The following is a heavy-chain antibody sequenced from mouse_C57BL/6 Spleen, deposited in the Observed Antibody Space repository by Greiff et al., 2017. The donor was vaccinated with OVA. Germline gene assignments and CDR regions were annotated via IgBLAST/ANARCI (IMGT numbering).Heavy chain of an antibody. Sequence: EVKLVESGGGLVKPGGSLKLSCAASGFTFSDYGMHWVRQAPEKGLEWVAYISSGSSTIYYADTVKGRFTISRDNAKNTLFLQMTSLRSEDTAMYYCAREAANFYFDYWGQGTTLTVSS. V-gene: IGHV5-17*01. D-gene: IGHD1-2*01. CDR3: AREAANFYFDY. CDR1: GFTFSDYG. CDR2: ISSGSSTI. J-gene: IGHJ2*01.